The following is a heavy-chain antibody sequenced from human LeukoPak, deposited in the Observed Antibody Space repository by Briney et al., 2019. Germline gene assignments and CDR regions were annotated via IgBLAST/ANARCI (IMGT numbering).Heavy chain of an antibody. J-gene: IGHJ4*02. CDR2: IYHSGST. V-gene: IGHV4-38-2*02. CDR1: GGSISSDY. CDR3: ARDNGSSWYADY. Sequence: AETLSLTCTVSGGSISSDYGGWIRQPPGKGLEWIGSIYHSGSTYYNPSLKSRVTISVDTSKNQFSLKLSSVTAADTAVYYCARDNGSSWYADYWGQGTLVTVSS. D-gene: IGHD6-13*01.